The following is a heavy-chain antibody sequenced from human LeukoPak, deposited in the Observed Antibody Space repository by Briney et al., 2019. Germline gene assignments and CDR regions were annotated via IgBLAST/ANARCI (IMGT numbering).Heavy chain of an antibody. CDR3: ARGRVGYYGSESYYNV. D-gene: IGHD3-10*01. V-gene: IGHV3-23*01. J-gene: IGHJ4*02. CDR1: GFTLSTYV. CDR2: ISGSAANT. Sequence: GGSLRLSCAASGFTLSTYVMSWVRQAPGKGLEWVSAISGSAANTYYADSVKGRFTTSRDSSKNTLYLQMNSLTAADTAVYYCARGRVGYYGSESYYNVWGQGTLVTVSS.